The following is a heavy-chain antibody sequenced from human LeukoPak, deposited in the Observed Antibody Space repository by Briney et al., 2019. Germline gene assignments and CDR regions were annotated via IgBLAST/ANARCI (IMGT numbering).Heavy chain of an antibody. Sequence: PSETLSLTCTVSGGSISSYYWSWIRQPPGKGLEWIGYIYYSGSTNYDPSLKSRVTISVDTSKNQFSLKLSSVTAADTAVYYCARDIIAASGRGGDWFDPWGQGTLVTVSS. J-gene: IGHJ5*02. CDR1: GGSISSYY. D-gene: IGHD6-13*01. CDR2: IYYSGST. V-gene: IGHV4-59*12. CDR3: ARDIIAASGRGGDWFDP.